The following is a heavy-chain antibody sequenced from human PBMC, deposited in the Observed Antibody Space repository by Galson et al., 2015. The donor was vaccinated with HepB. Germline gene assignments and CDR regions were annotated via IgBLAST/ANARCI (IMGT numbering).Heavy chain of an antibody. CDR3: ARASLRVQLERHPWFGY. J-gene: IGHJ4*02. Sequence: SLRLSCAASGFTFSSYAMHWVRQAPGKGLEWVAVISYDGSNKYYADSVKGRFTISRDNSKNTLYLQMNSLRAEDTAVYYCARASLRVQLERHPWFGYWGQGTLVTVSS. V-gene: IGHV3-30-3*01. CDR1: GFTFSSYA. CDR2: ISYDGSNK. D-gene: IGHD1-1*01.